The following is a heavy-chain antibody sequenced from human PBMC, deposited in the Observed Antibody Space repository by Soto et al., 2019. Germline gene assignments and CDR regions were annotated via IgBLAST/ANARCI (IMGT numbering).Heavy chain of an antibody. CDR1: GGTFSSYA. Sequence: QVQLVQSGAEVKKPGSSVKVSCKASGGTFSSYAISWVRQAPGQGLEWMGGIIPIFGTANYAQKFQGRATITADETTSTAYMELTSLRSEDTAVYYCAPQGLPNYYYYGMDVWGQGTTVTVAS. CDR3: APQGLPNYYYYGMDV. D-gene: IGHD5-18*01. CDR2: IIPIFGTA. J-gene: IGHJ6*02. V-gene: IGHV1-69*12.